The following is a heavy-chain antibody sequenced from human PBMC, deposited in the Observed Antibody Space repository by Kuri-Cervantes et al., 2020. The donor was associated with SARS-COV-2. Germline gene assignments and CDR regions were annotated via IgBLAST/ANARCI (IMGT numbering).Heavy chain of an antibody. CDR1: GGTFSSYA. CDR2: IIPISGTA. Sequence: SVKVSCKASGGTFSSYAISWVRQAPGQGLEWMGGIIPISGTANYAQKFQGRVTITADKSTSTAYMELSSLRSEDTAVYYCARSSGYSSGWSSGRNWFDPWGQGTLVTVSS. J-gene: IGHJ5*02. CDR3: ARSSGYSSGWSSGRNWFDP. D-gene: IGHD6-19*01. V-gene: IGHV1-69*06.